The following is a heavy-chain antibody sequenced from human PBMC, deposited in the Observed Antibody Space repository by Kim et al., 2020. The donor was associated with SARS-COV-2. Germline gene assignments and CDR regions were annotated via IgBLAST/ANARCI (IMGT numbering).Heavy chain of an antibody. D-gene: IGHD3-16*01. CDR1: GFTFSSYL. J-gene: IGHJ4*02. CDR2: IKQDGSEK. CDR3: ARVFKYDYVSGSPYFDY. V-gene: IGHV3-7*01. Sequence: GGSLRLSCAGSGFTFSSYLLSWVRQAPGKGLEWVANIKQDGSEKYYVDSVRGRFTISRDNARNSLYLQMNSLRAEDTAVYYCARVFKYDYVSGSPYFDYWGQGSLVTVSS.